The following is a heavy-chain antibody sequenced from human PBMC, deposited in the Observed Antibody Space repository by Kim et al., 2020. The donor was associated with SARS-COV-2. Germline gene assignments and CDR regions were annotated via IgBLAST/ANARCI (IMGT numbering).Heavy chain of an antibody. CDR2: INHSGST. D-gene: IGHD1-26*01. CDR1: GGSFSGYY. CDR3: AREGGVGARRWGCDP. V-gene: IGHV4-34*01. Sequence: SETLSLTCAVYGGSFSGYYWSWIRQPPGKGLEWIGEINHSGSTNYNPSLKSRVTISVDTSKNQFSLKLSSVTAADTAVYYCAREGGVGARRWGCDPWGRG. J-gene: IGHJ5*02.